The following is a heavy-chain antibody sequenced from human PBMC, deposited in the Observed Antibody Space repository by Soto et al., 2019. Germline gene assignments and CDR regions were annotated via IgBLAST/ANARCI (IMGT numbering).Heavy chain of an antibody. V-gene: IGHV4-59*01. CDR3: ARDRSSGYFDY. CDR1: GGSISSYY. Sequence: SETLSLTCTVSGGSISSYYWSWIRQPPGKGLEWIGYIYYSGSTNYNPSLKSRVTISVDTSKNQFSLKLSSVTAADTAVYYCARDRSSGYFDYWGQGTLVTVSS. J-gene: IGHJ4*02. CDR2: IYYSGST. D-gene: IGHD3-22*01.